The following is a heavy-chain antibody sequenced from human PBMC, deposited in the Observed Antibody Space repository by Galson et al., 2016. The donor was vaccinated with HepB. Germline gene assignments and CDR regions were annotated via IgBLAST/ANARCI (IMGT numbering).Heavy chain of an antibody. CDR2: ISSGSVVI. D-gene: IGHD4-17*01. CDR1: GFAFDNYH. Sequence: SLRLSCAASGFAFDNYHMNWFRQAPGRGLEWVSTISSGSVVIEYADSVRGRFTVSRDSAEDSVYLQMNSLRAEDTAVYYCARVMGYTYVTTSGFDYWGQGTLVTVSS. CDR3: ARVMGYTYVTTSGFDY. V-gene: IGHV3-21*01. J-gene: IGHJ4*02.